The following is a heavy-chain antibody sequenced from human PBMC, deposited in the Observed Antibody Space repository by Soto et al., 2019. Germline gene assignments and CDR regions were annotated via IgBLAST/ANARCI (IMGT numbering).Heavy chain of an antibody. J-gene: IGHJ5*02. Sequence: QVQLVRSGAEVKKPGASVKVSCKASGYTFTDYFIHWVRQAPGQGFEWMGWINPKSRGTNYALKLQGRVTMTRDTTNSTAYMEMIGLRCDDTAVYYCARVTPKAGNLFDHWGQGTLVSVSS. CDR2: INPKSRGT. V-gene: IGHV1-2*02. CDR1: GYTFTDYF. CDR3: ARVTPKAGNLFDH.